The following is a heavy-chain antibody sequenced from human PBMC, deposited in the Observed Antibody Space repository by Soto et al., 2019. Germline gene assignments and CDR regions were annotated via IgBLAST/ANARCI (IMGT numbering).Heavy chain of an antibody. CDR3: AKNGHPPYYYYVMDV. CDR2: ISGYNDDT. J-gene: IGHJ6*02. Sequence: ASVKVSCKASGYSFTTFGISWVRQAPGQGLEWMGWISGYNDDTNNAQKFQDRVTMTIDRSTTTAYLELRSLTSDDTAVYYCAKNGHPPYYYYVMDVWGQGTTVSVSS. V-gene: IGHV1-18*01. D-gene: IGHD2-8*01. CDR1: GYSFTTFG.